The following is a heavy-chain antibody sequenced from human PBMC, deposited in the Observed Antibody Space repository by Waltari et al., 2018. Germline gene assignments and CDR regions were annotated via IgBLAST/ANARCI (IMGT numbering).Heavy chain of an antibody. CDR3: AGGEIEGWGPVRYSGSYVY. CDR1: GGTFSSYA. CDR2: IIPIFGTA. Sequence: QVQLVQSGAEVKKPGSSVKVSCKASGGTFSSYAISWVRPAPGQGLEWMGGIIPIFGTANYAQKFQGRVTITTDESTSTAYMELSSLRSEDTAVYYCAGGEIEGWGPVRYSGSYVYWGQGTLVTVSS. D-gene: IGHD1-26*01. V-gene: IGHV1-69*05. J-gene: IGHJ4*02.